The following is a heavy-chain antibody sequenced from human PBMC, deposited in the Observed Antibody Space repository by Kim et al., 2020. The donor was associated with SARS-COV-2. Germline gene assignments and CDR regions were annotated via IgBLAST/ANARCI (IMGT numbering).Heavy chain of an antibody. V-gene: IGHV4-39*01. Sequence: SETLSLTCTVSGGSISSSSYYWGWIRQPPGKGLEWIGSIYYSGSTYYNPSLKSRVTISVDTSKNQFSLKLSSVTAADTAVYYCARLDSSGYHNWFDPWGQGTLVTVSS. CDR1: GGSISSSSYY. D-gene: IGHD3-22*01. CDR2: IYYSGST. J-gene: IGHJ5*02. CDR3: ARLDSSGYHNWFDP.